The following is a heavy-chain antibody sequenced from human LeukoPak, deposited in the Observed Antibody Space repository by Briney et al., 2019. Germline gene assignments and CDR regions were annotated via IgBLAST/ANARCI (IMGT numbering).Heavy chain of an antibody. CDR3: ARAGYSSSWLKYNWFDP. V-gene: IGHV1-18*01. CDR2: IGAYNGNT. Sequence: ASVKVSCKASGYTFTSYGISWVRQAPGQGLEWMGWIGAYNGNTNYAQKLQGRVTMTTDTSTSTAYMELRSLRSDDTAVYYCARAGYSSSWLKYNWFDPWGQGTLVTVSS. D-gene: IGHD6-13*01. J-gene: IGHJ5*02. CDR1: GYTFTSYG.